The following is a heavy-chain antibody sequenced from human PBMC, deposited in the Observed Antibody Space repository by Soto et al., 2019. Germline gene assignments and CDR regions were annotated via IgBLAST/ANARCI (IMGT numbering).Heavy chain of an antibody. V-gene: IGHV3-30-3*01. J-gene: IGHJ1*01. Sequence: GGSLRLSCAASGFTFSSYAMHWVRQAPGKGLEWVAVISYDGSNKYYADSVKGRFTISRDNSKNTLYLQMNSLRAEDTAVYYCARWEFVVAAAGSFELVSFQHWGQGTLVTVSS. CDR3: ARWEFVVAAAGSFELVSFQH. D-gene: IGHD6-13*01. CDR1: GFTFSSYA. CDR2: ISYDGSNK.